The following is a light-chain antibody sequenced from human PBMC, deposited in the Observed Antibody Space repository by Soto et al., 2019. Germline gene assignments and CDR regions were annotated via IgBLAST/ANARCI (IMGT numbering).Light chain of an antibody. CDR3: QQHLDIPWT. Sequence: DIVMTQSPDSLAVSLGERVTINCKSSQSVLYSHNNRNYLAWYQQKSGQPPKLLISWASIREYGVPDRFSGSGFGTDFTLTISGLQAEDVAVYYCQQHLDIPWTFGQGTKVEI. CDR2: WAS. CDR1: QSVLYSHNNRNY. V-gene: IGKV4-1*01. J-gene: IGKJ1*01.